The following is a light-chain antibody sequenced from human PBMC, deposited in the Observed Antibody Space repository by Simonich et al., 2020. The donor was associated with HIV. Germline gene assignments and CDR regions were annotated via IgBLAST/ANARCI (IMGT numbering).Light chain of an antibody. Sequence: DIVMTQSPDSLAVSLGERATINCKSSRNILYNSNNKNYLAWYQKTPGQPPNLLIYWASTRESGVPDRFSASGSGTDFTLTISSLQAEDVAVYYCQQYYTTPPTFGQGTKVEIK. V-gene: IGKV4-1*01. CDR1: RNILYNSNNKNY. J-gene: IGKJ1*01. CDR2: WAS. CDR3: QQYYTTPPT.